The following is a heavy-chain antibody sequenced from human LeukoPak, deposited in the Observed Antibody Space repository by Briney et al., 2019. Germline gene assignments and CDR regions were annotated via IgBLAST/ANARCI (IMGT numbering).Heavy chain of an antibody. D-gene: IGHD1-26*01. J-gene: IGHJ4*02. V-gene: IGHV1-69*05. Sequence: GASVKVSCKASGGTFSSYAISWVRQAPGQGLEWMGRIIPIFGTANYAQKFQGRVTITTDESTSTAYMELSSLRSEDTAVCYCARDPVSGSYWGDYFDYWGQGTLVTVSS. CDR3: ARDPVSGSYWGDYFDY. CDR1: GGTFSSYA. CDR2: IIPIFGTA.